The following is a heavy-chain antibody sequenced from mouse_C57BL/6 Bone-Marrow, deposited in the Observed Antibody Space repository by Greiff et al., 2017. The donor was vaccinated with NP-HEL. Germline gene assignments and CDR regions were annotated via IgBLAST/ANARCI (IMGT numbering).Heavy chain of an antibody. CDR3: ARHFITTAFDY. CDR1: GFTFSSYG. J-gene: IGHJ2*01. CDR2: ISSGGSYT. D-gene: IGHD1-1*01. Sequence: EVMLVESGGDLVKPGGSLKLSCAASGFTFSSYGMSWVRQTPDKRLEWVATISSGGSYTYYPDSVKGRFTISRDNAKNTLYLQMSSLKSEDTAMYYCARHFITTAFDYWGQGTTLTVSS. V-gene: IGHV5-6*01.